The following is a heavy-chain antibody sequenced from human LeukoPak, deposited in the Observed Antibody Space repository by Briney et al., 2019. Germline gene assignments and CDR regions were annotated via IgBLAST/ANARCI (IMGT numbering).Heavy chain of an antibody. CDR2: INHSGST. CDR3: AKTSTTVTQKAPSMDV. J-gene: IGHJ6*02. V-gene: IGHV4-34*01. D-gene: IGHD4-11*01. Sequence: SETLSLTCAVYGGSFSGYYWSWIRQPPGKGLEWIGEINHSGSTNYNPSPKSRVTISVDTSKNQFSLKLSSVTAADTAVYYCAKTSTTVTQKAPSMDVWGQGTTVTVSS. CDR1: GGSFSGYY.